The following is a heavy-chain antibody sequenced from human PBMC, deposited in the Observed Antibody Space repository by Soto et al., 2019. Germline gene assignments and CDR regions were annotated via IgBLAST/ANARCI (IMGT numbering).Heavy chain of an antibody. V-gene: IGHV3-30*04. Sequence: GGSLRLSCAASGFIFSTYAMHWVRQAPGKGLEWVAVISYDGGNKYYADSVKGRCTISRDNSKNTLYLQMNSLRAEDTAVYYCAREHDYYDSSGFPGPYYYYYAMDVWGQGTTVTVSS. D-gene: IGHD3-22*01. CDR1: GFIFSTYA. J-gene: IGHJ6*02. CDR2: ISYDGGNK. CDR3: AREHDYYDSSGFPGPYYYYYAMDV.